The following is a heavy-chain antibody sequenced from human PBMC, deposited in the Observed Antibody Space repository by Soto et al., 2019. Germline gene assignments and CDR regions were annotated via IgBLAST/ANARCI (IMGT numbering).Heavy chain of an antibody. D-gene: IGHD2-15*01. V-gene: IGHV2-5*02. CDR3: GHRSIPIEPSDI. J-gene: IGHJ1*01. Sequence: QITLKESGPTLVKPTQTLTLTCTFSVFSLSTSGVGVGWIRQPPGKALVCLALIYWDDDKRYSPSLKSRLTLSKEPSKNKQVLTMTTMAPADTAPYFCGHRSIPIEPSDIWGQGTLVNASS. CDR2: IYWDDDK. CDR1: VFSLSTSGVG.